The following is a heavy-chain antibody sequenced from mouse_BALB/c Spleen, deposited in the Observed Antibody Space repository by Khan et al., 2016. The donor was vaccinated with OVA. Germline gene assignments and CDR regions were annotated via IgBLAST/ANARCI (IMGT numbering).Heavy chain of an antibody. V-gene: IGHV3-2*02. D-gene: IGHD1-1*01. CDR1: GYSITSDYA. Sequence: EVQLVESGPGLVKPSQSLSLTCTVTGYSITSDYAWNWIRQFPGNKLEWMGFISYSGNTNYNPSLKSRISITRDTTKNHFFLQLNSVTIEDTATYYCARVYGGDFDYWGQGTTLTVSS. J-gene: IGHJ2*01. CDR3: ARVYGGDFDY. CDR2: ISYSGNT.